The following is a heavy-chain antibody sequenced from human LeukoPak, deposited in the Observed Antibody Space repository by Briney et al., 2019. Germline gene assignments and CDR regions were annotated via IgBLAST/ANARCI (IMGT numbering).Heavy chain of an antibody. CDR2: ISGSGGST. CDR1: GFTFSSYA. D-gene: IGHD3-3*01. CDR3: AKSALRFLEWLDTHYFDY. J-gene: IGHJ4*02. Sequence: GGSLRLSCAASGFTFSSYAMSWVRQGPGKGLERVSAISGSGGSTYYADSVKGRFTISRDNSKNTLYLQMNSLRAEDTAVYYCAKSALRFLEWLDTHYFDYWGQGTLVTVSS. V-gene: IGHV3-23*01.